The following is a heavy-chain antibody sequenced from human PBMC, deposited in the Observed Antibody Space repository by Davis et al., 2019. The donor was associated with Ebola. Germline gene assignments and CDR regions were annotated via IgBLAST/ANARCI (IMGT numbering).Heavy chain of an antibody. CDR2: INPNSGGT. Sequence: ASVKVSCKASGYTFTGYYMHWVRQAPGQGLEWMGWINPNSGGTNYAQKFQGRVTMTRDTSISTAYMELSRLRSDDTAVYYCARVRGVVTSEESYWYFDLWGRGTLVTVSS. J-gene: IGHJ2*01. D-gene: IGHD4-23*01. CDR3: ARVRGVVTSEESYWYFDL. V-gene: IGHV1-2*02. CDR1: GYTFTGYY.